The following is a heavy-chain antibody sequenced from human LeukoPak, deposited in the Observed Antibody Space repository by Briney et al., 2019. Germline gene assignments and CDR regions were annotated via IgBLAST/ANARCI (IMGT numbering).Heavy chain of an antibody. CDR1: GGSISSYY. J-gene: IGHJ5*02. Sequence: ESSETLSLTCTVSGGSISSYYWSWIRQPPGKGLEWIGYIYFSGSTNYNPSLKSRVTISVDTSKNQFSLKLSSVTAADTAVYYCARATYYDSTRFDPWGQGTLVTVSS. D-gene: IGHD3-22*01. V-gene: IGHV4-59*01. CDR2: IYFSGST. CDR3: ARATYYDSTRFDP.